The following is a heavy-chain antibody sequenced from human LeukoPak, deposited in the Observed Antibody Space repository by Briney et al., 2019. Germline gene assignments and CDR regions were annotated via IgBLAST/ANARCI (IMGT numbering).Heavy chain of an antibody. V-gene: IGHV1-2*02. CDR3: ARHVLSRSGGSCLDT. CDR2: SNPNSGGT. J-gene: IGHJ5*02. D-gene: IGHD2-15*01. Sequence: ASVKVSCKASGYTFTGYYMHWVRQAPPQGIEWMGWSNPNSGGTNYAKTLQGRVTTTRDTSTSTAYLELSRLISDDTGVYYCARHVLSRSGGSCLDTWGQGTLVTVSS. CDR1: GYTFTGYY.